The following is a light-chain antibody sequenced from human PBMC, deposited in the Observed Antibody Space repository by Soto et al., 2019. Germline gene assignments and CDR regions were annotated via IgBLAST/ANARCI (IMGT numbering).Light chain of an antibody. CDR2: AAS. CDR1: QSISTY. V-gene: IGKV1-39*01. Sequence: DLQMTQSPSSLSASVGDRVTITCRASQSISTYLNWYQQKPGKAPKLLIYAASSLQSGVPSRFSGSGSGTDFTLTIGSLQPEDFAVYHCQQSYSIPHTFGQGAKLEIK. J-gene: IGKJ2*01. CDR3: QQSYSIPHT.